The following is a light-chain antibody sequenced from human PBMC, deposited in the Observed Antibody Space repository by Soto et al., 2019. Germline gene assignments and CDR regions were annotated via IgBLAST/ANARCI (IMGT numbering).Light chain of an antibody. CDR2: GAS. CDR1: QSLSSTF. J-gene: IGKJ4*01. V-gene: IGKV3-20*01. CDR3: QQYGNSPLT. Sequence: EIVLTQSPVTLSLSPGERATLSCRASQSLSSTFLAWYQQKPGQAPRLLIYGASSRATGIPDRFSGSGSGTDFTFTISRLEPEDFAVYYWQQYGNSPLTFGGGTKVDIK.